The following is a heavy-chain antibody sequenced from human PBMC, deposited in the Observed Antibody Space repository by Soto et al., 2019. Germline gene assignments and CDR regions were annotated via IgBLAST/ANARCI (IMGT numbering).Heavy chain of an antibody. D-gene: IGHD1-1*01. V-gene: IGHV3-23*01. J-gene: IGHJ4*02. CDR1: GFTFSTYA. Sequence: PGGSLRLSCAASGFTFSTYAMSWVRQAPGKGLQWVASIGGSDGSTYYADSVRGRFTISRDNSNNILYLQMSSLRAEDTALYYCATDRWKTGSSSWGLDYCGQGTLVTVSS. CDR2: IGGSDGST. CDR3: ATDRWKTGSSSWGLDY.